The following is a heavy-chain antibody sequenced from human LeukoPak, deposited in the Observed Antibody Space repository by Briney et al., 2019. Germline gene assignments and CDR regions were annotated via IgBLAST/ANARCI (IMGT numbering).Heavy chain of an antibody. CDR1: GFTFDDYG. Sequence: GGSLRLSCAASGFTFDDYGMSWVRQAPGKGLEWVSGINWNGGSTGYADSVKGRFTISRDNAKNSLYLQMNSLRAEDTALYHCARGNDILTGYYPFDYWGQGTLVTVSS. V-gene: IGHV3-20*01. CDR2: INWNGGST. CDR3: ARGNDILTGYYPFDY. D-gene: IGHD3-9*01. J-gene: IGHJ4*02.